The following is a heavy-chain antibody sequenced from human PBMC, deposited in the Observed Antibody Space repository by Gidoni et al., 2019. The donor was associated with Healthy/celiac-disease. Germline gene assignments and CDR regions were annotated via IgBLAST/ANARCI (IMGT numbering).Heavy chain of an antibody. Sequence: EVQLVESGGGLVQPGGSLRLSCAASGFTFSSYSMNWVRQAPGKGLEWVSYISSSSSTIYYADSVKGRFTISRDNAKNSLYLQMNSLRAEDTAVYYCARNQVVPAALWGYYYYGMDVWGQGTTVTVSS. V-gene: IGHV3-48*04. CDR3: ARNQVVPAALWGYYYYGMDV. J-gene: IGHJ6*02. CDR1: GFTFSSYS. CDR2: ISSSSSTI. D-gene: IGHD2-2*01.